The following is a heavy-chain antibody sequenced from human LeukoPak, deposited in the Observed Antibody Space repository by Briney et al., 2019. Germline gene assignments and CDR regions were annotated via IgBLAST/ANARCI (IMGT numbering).Heavy chain of an antibody. J-gene: IGHJ4*02. CDR2: IYYSGGT. CDR3: ARDGLYDSSGYYMDS. Sequence: PSETLSLTCTVSGGAISSYYWSWIRQPAGKGLGWIGYIYYSGGTKYNPSLMSRVTISVDRAQNQFSLSLSSVTAADTAVYYCARDGLYDSSGYYMDSWGQGTLVIVSS. V-gene: IGHV4-59*01. CDR1: GGAISSYY. D-gene: IGHD3-22*01.